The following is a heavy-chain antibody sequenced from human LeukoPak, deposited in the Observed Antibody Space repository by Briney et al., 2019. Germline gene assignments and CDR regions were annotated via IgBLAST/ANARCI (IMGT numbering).Heavy chain of an antibody. CDR3: VRYTRRYPFDY. Sequence: PGGSLRLSCAASGFTFSNYRMSWVRQAPGKGLEWVANIKEDGSEKYYVDSVRGRFTISRDNAKNSLSLQMNSLRAEDTAVYYCVRYTRRYPFDYWGQGTLVTVSS. D-gene: IGHD2-2*02. CDR2: IKEDGSEK. V-gene: IGHV3-7*04. J-gene: IGHJ4*02. CDR1: GFTFSNYR.